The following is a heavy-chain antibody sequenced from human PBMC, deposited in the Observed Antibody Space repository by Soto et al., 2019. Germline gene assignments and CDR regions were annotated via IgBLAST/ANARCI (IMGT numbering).Heavy chain of an antibody. V-gene: IGHV4-4*02. CDR3: ARAVKVDTAMVTGLDLDY. CDR2: IYHSGST. Sequence: LSLTRAVSGGSISISNWLSWVRQPPGKGLEWIGEIYHSGSTNYNPSLKSRVTISVDKSKNQFSLKLSSVTAADTAVYYCARAVKVDTAMVTGLDLDYWGQGTLVTVSS. CDR1: GGSISISNW. J-gene: IGHJ4*02. D-gene: IGHD5-18*01.